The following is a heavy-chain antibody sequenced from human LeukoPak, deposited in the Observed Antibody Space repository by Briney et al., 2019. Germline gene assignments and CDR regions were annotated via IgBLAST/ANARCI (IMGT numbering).Heavy chain of an antibody. D-gene: IGHD3-10*01. CDR1: GFTFSDHY. J-gene: IGHJ4*02. V-gene: IGHV3-72*01. CDR3: GRGATWIRGVHLDY. CDR2: ITNRADRYIT. Sequence: PGGSLRLSCAASGFTFSDHYMDWVRQAPGKGLEWVARITNRADRYITEHAASVKGRFTISRDDSTNSLFLQMNSLKTEDTAVYYCGRGATWIRGVHLDYWGQGTLVTVSS.